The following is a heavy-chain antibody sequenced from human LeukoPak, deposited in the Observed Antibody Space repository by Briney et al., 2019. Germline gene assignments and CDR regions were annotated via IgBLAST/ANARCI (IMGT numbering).Heavy chain of an antibody. CDR1: GFTFSSYA. D-gene: IGHD5-18*01. Sequence: GRSLRLSCAASGFTFSSYAMHWVRQAPGKGLEWVAVISFDGSNKYYADSVKGRFTISRDKSKNTLYLQMNSLRAEDTAVYYCARGYNYGWDWGQGTLVTVSA. CDR2: ISFDGSNK. J-gene: IGHJ4*02. V-gene: IGHV3-30-3*01. CDR3: ARGYNYGWD.